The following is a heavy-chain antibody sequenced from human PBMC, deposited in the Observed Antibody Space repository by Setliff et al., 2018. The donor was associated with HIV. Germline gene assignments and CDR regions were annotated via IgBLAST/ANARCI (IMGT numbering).Heavy chain of an antibody. V-gene: IGHV4-59*08. D-gene: IGHD2-8*01. Sequence: PSETLSLTCTVSGGSMSSYFWSWIRQSPGKGLEWIGYIYNSGGTNYNPSLKSRVTISVDTSKNQFSLKLSSVTAADTAVYYCARHSPNVGVRGDAFDIWGQGTVVTVS. CDR2: IYNSGGT. J-gene: IGHJ3*02. CDR1: GGSMSSYF. CDR3: ARHSPNVGVRGDAFDI.